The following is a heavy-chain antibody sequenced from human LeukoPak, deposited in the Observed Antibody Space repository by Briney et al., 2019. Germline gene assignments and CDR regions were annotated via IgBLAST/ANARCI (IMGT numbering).Heavy chain of an antibody. J-gene: IGHJ4*02. CDR3: ARGSQSLGYCSGGSCRAKIFDY. D-gene: IGHD2-15*01. CDR2: INHSGST. CDR1: GGXFSGYY. V-gene: IGHV4-34*01. Sequence: PSETLSLTCAVYGGXFSGYYWNWIRQPPGKGLEWIGEINHSGSTNYNPSLKSRVTISVDTSRNQFSLKLSSVTAADTAVYYCARGSQSLGYCSGGSCRAKIFDYWGQGTLVTVSS.